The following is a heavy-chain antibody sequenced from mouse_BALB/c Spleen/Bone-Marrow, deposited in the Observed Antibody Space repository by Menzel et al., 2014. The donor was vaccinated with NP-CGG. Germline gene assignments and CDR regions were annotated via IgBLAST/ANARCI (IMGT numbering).Heavy chain of an antibody. J-gene: IGHJ2*01. CDR3: ATQNFDY. V-gene: IGHV5-9-2*01. CDR1: GFTFSSYG. CDR2: ISGGGSYR. Sequence: EVNVVESGGGLVKPGGSLKLSCTASGFTFSSYGMSWVRQTPEKRLEWVATISGGGSYRYYPDSVQGRITISRDNAKNNLYLQMSSLRSEDTALYYCATQNFDYWGQGTTLTVSS.